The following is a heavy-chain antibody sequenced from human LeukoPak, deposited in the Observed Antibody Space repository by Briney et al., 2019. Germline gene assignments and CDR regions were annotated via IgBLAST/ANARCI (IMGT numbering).Heavy chain of an antibody. D-gene: IGHD3-16*02. CDR2: IYYSGST. J-gene: IGHJ5*02. V-gene: IGHV4-31*03. Sequence: SQTLSLTCTVSGGSISSGGYYWSWIRQHPGKGLGWIGYIYYSGSTYYNPSLKSRVTISVDTSKNQFSLKLSSVTAADTAVYYCARGLGELSHARFDPWGQGTLVTVSS. CDR3: ARGLGELSHARFDP. CDR1: GGSISSGGYY.